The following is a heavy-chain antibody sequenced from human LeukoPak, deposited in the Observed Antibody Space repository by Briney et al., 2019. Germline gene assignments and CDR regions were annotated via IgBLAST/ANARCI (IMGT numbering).Heavy chain of an antibody. V-gene: IGHV1-46*01. CDR2: INPSDPST. CDR1: GYTFASYS. CDR3: ASRGGTTSYYYYMDV. D-gene: IGHD1-1*01. J-gene: IGHJ6*03. Sequence: ASVKVSCKASGYTFASYSMNWVRQAPGQGPEWMGIINPSDPSTTYAQKFQGRVTMTRDMSTSTVYMELSSLRSEDTAVYYCASRGGTTSYYYYMDVWGKGTTVTVS.